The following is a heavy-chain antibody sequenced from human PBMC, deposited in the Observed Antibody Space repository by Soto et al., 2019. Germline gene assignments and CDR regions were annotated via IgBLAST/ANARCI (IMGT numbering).Heavy chain of an antibody. V-gene: IGHV3-30*03. CDR2: ISYDGSNK. CDR3: ARGLLEQQLAHDY. CDR1: GFTFSSYG. D-gene: IGHD6-13*01. Sequence: GGSLRLSCAASGFTFSSYGMHWVRQAPGKGLEWVAVISYDGSNKYYADSVKGRFTISRDNSKSTLYLQMNSLRAEDTAVYYCARGLLEQQLAHDYWGQGTLVTVSS. J-gene: IGHJ4*02.